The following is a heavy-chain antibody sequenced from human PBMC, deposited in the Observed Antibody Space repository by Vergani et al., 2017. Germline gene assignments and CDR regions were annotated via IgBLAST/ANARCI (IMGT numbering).Heavy chain of an antibody. CDR3: ARARFQEARYYFYGMDV. CDR2: LYSGGST. V-gene: IGHV3-53*01. CDR1: GFTVSNNY. J-gene: IGHJ6*02. Sequence: EVQVVESGGGLIQPGGSLRLSCAASGFTVSNNYMTWVRQAPGKGLEWVSVLYSGGSTYYADSVKGRFSTSRDNSKNTLYLQMNSLGADDTAVYYCARARFQEARYYFYGMDVWGQGTTVTVS. D-gene: IGHD3-10*01.